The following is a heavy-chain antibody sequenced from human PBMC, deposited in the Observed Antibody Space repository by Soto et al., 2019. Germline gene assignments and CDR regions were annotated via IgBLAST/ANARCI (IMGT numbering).Heavy chain of an antibody. D-gene: IGHD3-3*01. CDR1: GGSISSSSYY. J-gene: IGHJ5*02. CDR2: IYYSGST. V-gene: IGHV4-39*01. Sequence: SETLSLTYTVSGGSISSSSYYWGWIRQPPGKGLEWIGSIYYSGSTYYNPSLKSRVTISVDTSKNQFSLKLSSVTAADTAVYYCARSSSYDFWSGYYGGWFDPWGQGTLVTAPQ. CDR3: ARSSSYDFWSGYYGGWFDP.